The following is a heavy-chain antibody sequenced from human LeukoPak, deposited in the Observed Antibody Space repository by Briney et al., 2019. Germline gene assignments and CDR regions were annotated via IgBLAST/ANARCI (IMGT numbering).Heavy chain of an antibody. V-gene: IGHV3-23*01. CDR2: ISGSGGST. Sequence: GSLRLSCAASGFPFSNYAMSWVRPAPGKGLEWVSAISGSGGSTYYADSVKGWFTISRDNSKNTLYLQMNSLRAEDTAVYYCARAGRGITIFGVVTHLDYWGQGTLVTVSS. D-gene: IGHD3-3*01. J-gene: IGHJ4*02. CDR1: GFPFSNYA. CDR3: ARAGRGITIFGVVTHLDY.